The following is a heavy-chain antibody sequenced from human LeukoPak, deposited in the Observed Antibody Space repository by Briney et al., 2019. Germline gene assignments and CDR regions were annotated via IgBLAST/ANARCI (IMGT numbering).Heavy chain of an antibody. CDR2: IYYSGST. J-gene: IGHJ5*02. D-gene: IGHD6-19*01. V-gene: IGHV4-39*06. Sequence: PSETLSLTCTVSGGSISSSSYYWGWIRQPPGKGLEWIGSIYYSGSTYYNPSLKSRVTISVDTSKNQFPLKLSSVTAADTAVYYCARSLSSGWYLVWFDPWGQGTLVTVSS. CDR1: GGSISSSSYY. CDR3: ARSLSSGWYLVWFDP.